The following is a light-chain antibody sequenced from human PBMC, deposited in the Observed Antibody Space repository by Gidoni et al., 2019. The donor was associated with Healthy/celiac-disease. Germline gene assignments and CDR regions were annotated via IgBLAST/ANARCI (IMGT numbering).Light chain of an antibody. CDR3: QAWDSYVV. Sequence: SYELTQPRAVSVSPGQTASITCSGDKLGDKYACWYQQKPGQSPVLVIYQDSKRPSGIPERFSGSNSGNTATLTISGTQAMDEADYYCQAWDSYVVFGGGTKLTVL. CDR2: QDS. V-gene: IGLV3-1*01. CDR1: KLGDKY. J-gene: IGLJ2*01.